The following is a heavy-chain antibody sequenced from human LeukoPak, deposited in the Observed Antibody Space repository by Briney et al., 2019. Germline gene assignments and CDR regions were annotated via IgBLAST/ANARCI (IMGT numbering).Heavy chain of an antibody. CDR2: ISGSGGNT. Sequence: PGGSLRLSCAASGFTFSSFAMSWVRQAPGKGLEWVSVISGSGGNTYYADSVKGRFTISRDNSKNTLYLQMNSLRAEDTAVYYCAKEVAGGIAAAGPDYWGQGTLVTVSS. CDR3: AKEVAGGIAAAGPDY. CDR1: GFTFSSFA. V-gene: IGHV3-23*01. D-gene: IGHD6-13*01. J-gene: IGHJ4*02.